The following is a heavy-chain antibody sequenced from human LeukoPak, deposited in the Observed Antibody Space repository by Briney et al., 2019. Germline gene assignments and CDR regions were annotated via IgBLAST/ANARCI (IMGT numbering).Heavy chain of an antibody. V-gene: IGHV4-39*01. D-gene: IGHD3-10*01. Sequence: SETLSLTCTVSGGSIISESYYWGWIRQPPGKGLEWIGYLSYSGSTYYSPSLKSRVTIFVDTSNNQFSLRLTSVTAADTAVYYCARLVRGIIRFDQWGQGTLVTVSS. CDR3: ARLVRGIIRFDQ. CDR2: LSYSGST. J-gene: IGHJ4*02. CDR1: GGSIISESYY.